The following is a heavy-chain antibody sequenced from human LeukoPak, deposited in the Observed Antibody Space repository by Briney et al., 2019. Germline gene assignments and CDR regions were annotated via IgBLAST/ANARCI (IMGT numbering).Heavy chain of an antibody. CDR2: IYSDNT. D-gene: IGHD4-17*01. CDR3: TTDQDYGDYTFDY. V-gene: IGHV3-53*01. J-gene: IGHJ4*02. CDR1: GFTVSSNS. Sequence: GGSLRLSCTVSGFTVSSNSMSWVRQAPGKGLEWVSFIYSDNTHYSDSVKGRFTISRDNSKNTLYLQMNSLKTEDTAVYYCTTDQDYGDYTFDYWGQGTLVTVSS.